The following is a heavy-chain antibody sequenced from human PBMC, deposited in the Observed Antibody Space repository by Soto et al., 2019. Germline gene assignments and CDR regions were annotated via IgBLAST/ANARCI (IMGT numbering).Heavy chain of an antibody. V-gene: IGHV3-21*04. CDR1: GFTFSSYS. CDR3: ARDGVLLTFDY. CDR2: ISSSSSYI. D-gene: IGHD3-10*01. J-gene: IGHJ4*02. Sequence: GGSLRLSCAASGFTFSSYSMNWVRQAPGKGLEWVSSISSSSSYIYYADSVKGRFTISRDNAKNSLYLHMTSLTAADTAVYSWARDGVLLTFDYGAQGTWFTVSS.